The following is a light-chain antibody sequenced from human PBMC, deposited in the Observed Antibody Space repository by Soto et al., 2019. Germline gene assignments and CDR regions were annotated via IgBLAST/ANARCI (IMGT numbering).Light chain of an antibody. CDR1: SSNIGSNT. CDR3: SGWDYNLNGYVV. Sequence: QSVLTQPPSASGTPGQRVTISCSGSSSNIGSNTVNWYQQLPGTAPKLLIYSHNRRPSGVPDRFSGSKSSTSASLALTVPQFAAEDDYYCSGWDYNLNGYVVFGGGTKLTVL. CDR2: SHN. V-gene: IGLV1-44*01. J-gene: IGLJ2*01.